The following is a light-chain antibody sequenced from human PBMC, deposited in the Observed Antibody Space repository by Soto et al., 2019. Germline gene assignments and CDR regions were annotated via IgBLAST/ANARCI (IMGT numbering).Light chain of an antibody. Sequence: DIQMTQSPSSLSASVVDRVTITCRASQGIRNYLGWYQQKPGKAPKRLISAASSLKSGVPSRFSGSGTGSAFTLTSSSLQPEDFATYYYLQHNSYPPITFGQGTRLEIK. V-gene: IGKV1-17*01. J-gene: IGKJ5*01. CDR1: QGIRNY. CDR2: AAS. CDR3: LQHNSYPPIT.